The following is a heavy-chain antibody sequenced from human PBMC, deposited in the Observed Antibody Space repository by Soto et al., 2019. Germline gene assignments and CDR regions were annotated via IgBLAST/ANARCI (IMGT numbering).Heavy chain of an antibody. D-gene: IGHD7-27*01. Sequence: SETLSLTCTVSGGSISSYYWSWIRQPPGKGLEWIGYIYYSGSTNYNPSLKSRVTISVDTSKNQFSLKLSSVTAADTAVYYCARAPGDGNYYYYMDVWGKGTTVTVSS. J-gene: IGHJ6*03. CDR2: IYYSGST. CDR1: GGSISSYY. V-gene: IGHV4-59*01. CDR3: ARAPGDGNYYYYMDV.